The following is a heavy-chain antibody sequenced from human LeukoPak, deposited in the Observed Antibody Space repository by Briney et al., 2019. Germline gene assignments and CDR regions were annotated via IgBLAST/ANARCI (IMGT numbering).Heavy chain of an antibody. CDR2: INPYNGNT. CDR1: GYTFTSYG. Sequence: GASVKVSCKASGYTFTSYGISWVRQAPGQGLEWMGWINPYNGNTNFAQKLQGRVTMTTDTSTSTAYMELRSLRSDDTAVYYCARDSQSSGSYYMDVWGKGTTVTVSS. D-gene: IGHD3-10*01. V-gene: IGHV1-18*01. J-gene: IGHJ6*03. CDR3: ARDSQSSGSYYMDV.